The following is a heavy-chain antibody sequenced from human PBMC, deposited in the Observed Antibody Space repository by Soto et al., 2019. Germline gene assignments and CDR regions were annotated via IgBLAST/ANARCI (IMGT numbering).Heavy chain of an antibody. D-gene: IGHD1-1*01. J-gene: IGHJ6*02. CDR3: ARSRETGTYYYGMDV. V-gene: IGHV1-69*02. CDR1: GGTFSSYT. Sequence: ASVKVSCKASGGTFSSYTISWVRQAPGQGLEWMGRIIPILGIANYAQKFQGRVTITADKSTSTAYMELSSLRSEDTAVYYCARSRETGTYYYGMDVWGQGTTVTVSS. CDR2: IIPILGIA.